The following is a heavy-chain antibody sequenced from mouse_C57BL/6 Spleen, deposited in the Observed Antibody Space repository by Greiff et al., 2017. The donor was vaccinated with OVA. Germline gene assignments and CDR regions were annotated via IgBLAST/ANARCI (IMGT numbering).Heavy chain of an antibody. J-gene: IGHJ1*03. CDR1: GYTFTDYN. CDR2: INPNNGGT. V-gene: IGHV1-18*01. D-gene: IGHD1-1*01. Sequence: VQLQQSGPELVKPGASVKIPCKASGYTFTDYNMDWVKQSHGKSLEWIGDINPNNGGTIYNQKFKGKATLTVDKSSSTAYMELRSLTSEDTAVYYCAREITTVVGGYFDVWGTGTTVTGSS. CDR3: AREITTVVGGYFDV.